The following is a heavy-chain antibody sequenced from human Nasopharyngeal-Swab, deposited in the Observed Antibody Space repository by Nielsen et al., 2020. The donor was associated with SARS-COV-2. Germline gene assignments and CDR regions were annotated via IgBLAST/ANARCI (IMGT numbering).Heavy chain of an antibody. J-gene: IGHJ5*02. CDR1: GDSISRYY. Sequence: SETLSLTCTVSGDSISRYYWSWLRQPPGKGLEWIGYIYYSGSTNYNPSLKSRVTISVDTSKNQFSLKLSSVTAADTAVYYCARHSVAAKARFDPWGQGTLVTVSS. CDR2: IYYSGST. V-gene: IGHV4-59*08. D-gene: IGHD6-6*01. CDR3: ARHSVAAKARFDP.